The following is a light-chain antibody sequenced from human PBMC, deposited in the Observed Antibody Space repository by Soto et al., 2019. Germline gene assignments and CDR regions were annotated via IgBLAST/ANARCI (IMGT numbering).Light chain of an antibody. CDR1: QSVSSSY. CDR2: GAS. Sequence: IVMTRSPATLSVSPGKRATLSCRASQSVSSSYLAWYQQKPGQAPRLLISGASSRAADIPDRFSGSGSGTDFTLTINRPEPEDFAVYYCQQYDSSPRTFGQGTKVDIK. V-gene: IGKV3-20*01. CDR3: QQYDSSPRT. J-gene: IGKJ1*01.